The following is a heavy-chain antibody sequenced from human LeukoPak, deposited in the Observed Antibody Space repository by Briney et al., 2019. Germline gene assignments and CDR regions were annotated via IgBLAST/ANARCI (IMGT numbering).Heavy chain of an antibody. J-gene: IGHJ4*02. CDR2: VYDSGST. CDR1: GGSISIYY. D-gene: IGHD6-19*01. Sequence: SETLSLTCTVPGGSISIYYWSWIRQPPGKELEWIGYVYDSGSTEYNPSLKSRVTISIDTSKNQFSLNLSSVTAADTAVYYCAASIAVPGIFGYWGQGSLVTVSS. CDR3: AASIAVPGIFGY. V-gene: IGHV4-59*08.